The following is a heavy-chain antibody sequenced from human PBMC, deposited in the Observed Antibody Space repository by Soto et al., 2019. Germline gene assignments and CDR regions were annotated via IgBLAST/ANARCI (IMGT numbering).Heavy chain of an antibody. CDR2: IYYSGST. CDR1: SGSISSTIYS. J-gene: IGHJ1*01. Sequence: PSETLSLTCTVSSGSISSTIYSWTWIRQPPGKGLEWIGSIYYSGSTYYNPSLKSRVTISVDTSKNQFSLNLSSVTAADTAVYYCARHSVPPSWNDPSAEYFQHWGQGTLVTVSS. V-gene: IGHV4-39*01. CDR3: ARHSVPPSWNDPSAEYFQH. D-gene: IGHD1-1*01.